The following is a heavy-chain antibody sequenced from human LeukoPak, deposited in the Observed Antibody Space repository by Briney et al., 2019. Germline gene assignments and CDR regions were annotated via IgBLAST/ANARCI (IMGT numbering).Heavy chain of an antibody. D-gene: IGHD5-24*01. CDR1: GFTFSSYG. V-gene: IGHV3-30*02. CDR2: IRYDGSNK. Sequence: GGSLRLSCAASGFTFSSYGMHWVRQAPGKGLEWVAFIRYDGSNKYYADSVKGRFTISRDNSKNTLYLQMNSLRAEDTAVYYCAKDRDGYNLPGGYWGQGTLVTVSS. CDR3: AKDRDGYNLPGGY. J-gene: IGHJ4*02.